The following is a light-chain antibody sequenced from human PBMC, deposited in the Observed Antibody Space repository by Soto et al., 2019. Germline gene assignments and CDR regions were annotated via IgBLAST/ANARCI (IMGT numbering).Light chain of an antibody. J-gene: IGLJ1*01. CDR1: SSDIWRYDL. CDR3: FSFTTTSTHV. V-gene: IGLV2-23*02. CDR2: DVT. Sequence: QSVLAQPASVSGSPGQSITISCTGTSSDIWRYDLGSWYQQYPCKAPKLIIYDVTKRPSGVSDRLSASKSGNTASLTISGLQAEDEADYFCFSFTTTSTHVFGTGTKLTVL.